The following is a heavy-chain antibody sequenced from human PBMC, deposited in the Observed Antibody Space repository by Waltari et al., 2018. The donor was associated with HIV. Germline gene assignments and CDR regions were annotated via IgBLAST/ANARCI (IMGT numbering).Heavy chain of an antibody. V-gene: IGHV3-7*04. CDR1: GFTFSSYW. J-gene: IGHJ4*02. CDR3: ARGGFYGSGSKVN. D-gene: IGHD3-10*01. CDR2: IKQDWSEK. Sequence: EVQLVESGGGLVQPGGSLRLSCAASGFTFSSYWMSWVRQAPGKGLEGVGNIKQDWSEKYYVGSVNGRFTISRDNAENSLYLQMNSLRAEDTGVYYCARGGFYGSGSKVNWGQGTLVTVSS.